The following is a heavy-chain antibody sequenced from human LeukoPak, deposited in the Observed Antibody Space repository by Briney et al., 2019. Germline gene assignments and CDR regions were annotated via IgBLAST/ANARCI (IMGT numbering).Heavy chain of an antibody. CDR1: GFTLSSYS. CDR3: ARDMAYSGSYGSLDY. Sequence: GGSLRLSCAASGFTLSSYSMNWVRQAPGRGLEWVAVISYDGTNKDSADSVKGRFTISRDNSKNTLYLQMNTLRTEDTALYYCARDMAYSGSYGSLDYWGQGTLVTVSS. D-gene: IGHD1-26*01. V-gene: IGHV3-30*03. J-gene: IGHJ4*02. CDR2: ISYDGTNK.